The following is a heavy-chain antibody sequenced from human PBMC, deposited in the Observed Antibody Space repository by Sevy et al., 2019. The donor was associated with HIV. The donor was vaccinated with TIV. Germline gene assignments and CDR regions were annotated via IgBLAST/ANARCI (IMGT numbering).Heavy chain of an antibody. D-gene: IGHD2-15*01. CDR2: IRYDGSNK. J-gene: IGHJ3*02. Sequence: GGSLRLSCAASGFTFSSYGMHWVRQAPGNGLEWVAFIRYDGSNKYYADSVKGRFTISRDNSKNTLYLQMNSLRAEDTAVYYCAKGRREDIVVVVAATPNQADAFDIWGQGTMVTVSS. CDR1: GFTFSSYG. CDR3: AKGRREDIVVVVAATPNQADAFDI. V-gene: IGHV3-30*02.